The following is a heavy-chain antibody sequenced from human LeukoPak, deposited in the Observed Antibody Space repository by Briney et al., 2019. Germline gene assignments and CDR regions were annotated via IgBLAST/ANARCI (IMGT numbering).Heavy chain of an antibody. D-gene: IGHD5-24*01. CDR1: GGSISSGSYY. CDR2: IHTSGST. Sequence: SETLSLTCTVSGGSISSGSYYWSWIRQPAGKGLEWIGRIHTSGSTNYNPSLKSRVTISVDTSKNQFSLKLNSVTAADTAVYYCARHRSKWLQSSFDYRGQGTLVTVSS. J-gene: IGHJ4*02. CDR3: ARHRSKWLQSSFDY. V-gene: IGHV4-61*02.